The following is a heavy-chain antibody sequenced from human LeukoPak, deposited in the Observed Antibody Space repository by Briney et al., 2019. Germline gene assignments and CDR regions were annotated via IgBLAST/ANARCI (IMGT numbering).Heavy chain of an antibody. V-gene: IGHV4-39*07. CDR3: ARDPWIQLSTDAFDI. CDR1: GDSINSRNYY. CDR2: FFYSGSS. D-gene: IGHD5-18*01. J-gene: IGHJ3*02. Sequence: LSESLSLSCTVSGDSINSRNYYWGWIRQPPGKGLEWIGNFFYSGSSYYNPSLKSRLTMSGDTSKSQFSLKLSSVTAADTAVYFCARDPWIQLSTDAFDIWGQGTMVTVSS.